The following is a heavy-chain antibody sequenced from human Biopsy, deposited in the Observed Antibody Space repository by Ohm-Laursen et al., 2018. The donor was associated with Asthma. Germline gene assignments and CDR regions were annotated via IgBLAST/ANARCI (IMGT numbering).Heavy chain of an antibody. CDR1: GYTFAGYN. Sequence: SVKVSCKASGYTFAGYNMYWVRQAPGQGLGWMGRIDPNSGGTNYAQKFLGRVTMTRDTSVNTAFMVLSRLRSDDTAVYYCARIKIRIGAGTDRYFDLWGRGTLVTVSS. J-gene: IGHJ2*01. D-gene: IGHD3-16*01. CDR2: IDPNSGGT. CDR3: ARIKIRIGAGTDRYFDL. V-gene: IGHV1-2*06.